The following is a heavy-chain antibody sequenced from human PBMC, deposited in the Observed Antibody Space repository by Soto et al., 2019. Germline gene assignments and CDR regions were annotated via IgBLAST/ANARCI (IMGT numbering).Heavy chain of an antibody. Sequence: PGGSLRLSYAVSGFNFSSYGMHWVRQAPGKGLEWVAVISYDGSHKASADSVKGRFAISRDNSKNTLFLQMNSLRVEDTAVYYCARVKGSGYHNWFDPWGQGTLVTVSS. J-gene: IGHJ5*02. CDR3: ARVKGSGYHNWFDP. CDR1: GFNFSSYG. D-gene: IGHD3-22*01. CDR2: ISYDGSHK. V-gene: IGHV3-30*03.